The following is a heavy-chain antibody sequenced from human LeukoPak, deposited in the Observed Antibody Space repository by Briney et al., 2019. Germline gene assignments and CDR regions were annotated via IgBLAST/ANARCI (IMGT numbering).Heavy chain of an antibody. CDR1: GFTFSSYA. D-gene: IGHD6-13*01. CDR3: AKVFSSSRNLYYFDY. J-gene: IGHJ4*02. Sequence: QSGGSLRLSCAASGFTFSSYAMHWVRQAPGKGLEWVAVISYDGSNKYYADSVKGRFTISRDNSKNTLYLQMNSLRAEDTAVYYCAKVFSSSRNLYYFDYWGQGTLVTVSS. V-gene: IGHV3-30*04. CDR2: ISYDGSNK.